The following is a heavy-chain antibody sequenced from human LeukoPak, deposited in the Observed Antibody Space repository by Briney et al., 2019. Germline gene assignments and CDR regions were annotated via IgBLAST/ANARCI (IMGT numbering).Heavy chain of an antibody. CDR1: GVTFSSYD. CDR3: AKDQYDYVRGEFDY. J-gene: IGHJ4*02. D-gene: IGHD3-16*01. Sequence: GGSLRLSCAASGVTFSSYDMHWVRQAPGKGLEWVAVISYDGNDKHYADSVKGRFTISRDNSKNTLYLQMNSLRVEGTAVYYCAKDQYDYVRGEFDYWGQGTLVTVSS. CDR2: ISYDGNDK. V-gene: IGHV3-30*18.